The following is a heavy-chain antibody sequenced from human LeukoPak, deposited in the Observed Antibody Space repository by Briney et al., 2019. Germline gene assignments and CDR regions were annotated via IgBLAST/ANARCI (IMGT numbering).Heavy chain of an antibody. CDR2: INPSGSST. CDR1: GYAFTRHY. J-gene: IGHJ4*02. Sequence: ASVKVSCKASGYAFTRHYMHWVRQAPGQGLEWMGVINPSGSSTIYAQKFQGRVTMTRDMSTSTDYMELSSLRSEDTAVYYCARERIVGANAKGDYWGQGTLVTVSS. D-gene: IGHD1-26*01. V-gene: IGHV1-46*01. CDR3: ARERIVGANAKGDY.